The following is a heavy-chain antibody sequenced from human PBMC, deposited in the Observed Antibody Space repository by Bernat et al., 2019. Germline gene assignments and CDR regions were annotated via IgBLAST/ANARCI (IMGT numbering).Heavy chain of an antibody. D-gene: IGHD3-22*01. J-gene: IGHJ3*02. CDR3: TRAGSSGSYWDDAFDI. CDR2: IRTNAYGGTT. Sequence: EVQLVESGGGLVQPGRSLSLSCTASGFIFGDYRVSWVRQAPGKGLEWVGFIRTNAYGGTTEYAASVKGRFTISRDDSKSIAYLQMNSLKTEDTAVYFCTRAGSSGSYWDDAFDIWGQGTMVTVSS. CDR1: GFIFGDYR. V-gene: IGHV3-49*04.